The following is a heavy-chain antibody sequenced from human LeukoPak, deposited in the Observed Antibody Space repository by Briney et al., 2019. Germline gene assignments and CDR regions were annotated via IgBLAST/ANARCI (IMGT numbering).Heavy chain of an antibody. V-gene: IGHV3-23*01. CDR1: GFTFSSYA. D-gene: IGHD3-10*01. CDR3: ATHYYGSGSYYD. CDR2: ISGSGGST. J-gene: IGHJ4*02. Sequence: GGSLRLSCAASGFTFSSYAMSWVRQAPGKGLEWVSAISGSGGSTYYADSVKGRFTISRDNSKNTLYLQMNSLRAEDTVVYYCATHYYGSGSYYDWGQGTLVTVSS.